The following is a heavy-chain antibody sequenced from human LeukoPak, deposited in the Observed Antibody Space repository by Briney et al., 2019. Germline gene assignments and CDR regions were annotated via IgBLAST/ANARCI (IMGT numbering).Heavy chain of an antibody. CDR1: GYTFTGHI. CDR2: INPNSGDT. J-gene: IGHJ4*02. D-gene: IGHD2-8*01. CDR3: ARGNGPENS. Sequence: ASVNVSCRASGYTFTGHIMHWVRQAPGQGLEWMGRINPNSGDTKFAQKFQGRVTLTSDTSISTAYMEMSSLTSDDTAVYYCARGNGPENSWGQGTLVIVSS. V-gene: IGHV1-2*06.